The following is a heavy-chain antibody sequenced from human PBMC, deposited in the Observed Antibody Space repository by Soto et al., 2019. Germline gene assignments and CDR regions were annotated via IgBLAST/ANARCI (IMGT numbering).Heavy chain of an antibody. V-gene: IGHV2-5*01. Sequence: QITLKESGPTLMKPTQTLTLTCAFSGFSLSTSGVGVCWVRQPPGQALEWLALIFSNDDKRYSRSLMSRLTISKDTSKNQVVSTKTQIGPVDTATDYSSHMRGSGLFGMDFWGQGTTVTVSS. CDR1: GFSLSTSGVG. CDR2: IFSNDDK. CDR3: SHMRGSGLFGMDF. J-gene: IGHJ6*02. D-gene: IGHD3-10*01.